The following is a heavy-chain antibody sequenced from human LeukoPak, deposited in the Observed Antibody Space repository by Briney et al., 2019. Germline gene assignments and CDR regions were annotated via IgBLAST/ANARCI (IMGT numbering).Heavy chain of an antibody. CDR1: GFTFSSYA. J-gene: IGHJ4*02. CDR3: ARARRVGYCSSTSCYRFDY. D-gene: IGHD2-2*01. V-gene: IGHV3-30-3*01. CDR2: ISYDGSNK. Sequence: GGSLRLSCAASGFTFSSYAMHWVRQAPGKGLEWVAVISYDGSNKYYADSVKGRFTISRDNSKNTLYLQMNSLRAEDTAVYYCARARRVGYCSSTSCYRFDYWGQGTLVTVSS.